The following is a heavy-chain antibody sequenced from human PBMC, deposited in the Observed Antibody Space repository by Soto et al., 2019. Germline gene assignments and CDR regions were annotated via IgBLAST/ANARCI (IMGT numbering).Heavy chain of an antibody. D-gene: IGHD5-18*01. J-gene: IGHJ4*02. CDR1: GVGFGSQG. Sequence: GTSVKVCWKASGVGFGSQGMAWVRQAPGQGLEWMGGFIAMLGAPTYAKKVQGRATISADESLTSSYLELRSLRSEDTGVYFCARGAMANFDYWGQGTVVTVSS. CDR3: ARGAMANFDY. V-gene: IGHV1-69*13. CDR2: FIAMLGAP.